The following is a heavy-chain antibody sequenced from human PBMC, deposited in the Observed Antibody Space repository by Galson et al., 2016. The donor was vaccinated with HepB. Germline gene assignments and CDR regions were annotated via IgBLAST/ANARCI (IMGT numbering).Heavy chain of an antibody. J-gene: IGHJ4*02. V-gene: IGHV4-4*02. CDR2: VFQSGDT. CDR3: ASLPLGYCSGPSCYWEFDF. CDR1: SINSPTW. D-gene: IGHD2-2*01. Sequence: SINSPTWWSWVRQPPGKGLEWIGEVFQSGDTNYNPSLKSRVTILVDRSKNQFSLRLTSVTAADTAVYYCASLPLGYCSGPSCYWEFDFWGQGTLVIVSS.